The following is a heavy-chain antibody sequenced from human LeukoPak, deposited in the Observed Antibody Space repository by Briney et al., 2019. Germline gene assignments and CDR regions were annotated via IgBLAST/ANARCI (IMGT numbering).Heavy chain of an antibody. J-gene: IGHJ5*02. Sequence: GGSLRLSCAASGFTFDDYAMHWVRQAPGKGLEWVSGISWNSGSIGYADSVKGRFTISRDNAKNSLYLQMNSLRAEDTAVYYCAASYGSGMGLDPWGQGTLVTVSS. CDR1: GFTFDDYA. CDR2: ISWNSGSI. D-gene: IGHD3-10*01. CDR3: AASYGSGMGLDP. V-gene: IGHV3-9*01.